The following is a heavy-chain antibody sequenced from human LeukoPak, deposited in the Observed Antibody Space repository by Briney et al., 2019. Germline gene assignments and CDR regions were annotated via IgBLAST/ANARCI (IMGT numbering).Heavy chain of an antibody. V-gene: IGHV5-51*01. Sequence: GESLKISCKGSGYSFTSYWIGWVRQMPGKGLEWMGIIYPGDSDTRYSPSFQGQVTISADKSIGTAYLQWSSLKASDTAMYYCARLAAYDFWSGYSPVSYYYYMDVWGKGTTVTVSS. D-gene: IGHD3-3*01. CDR1: GYSFTSYW. CDR3: ARLAAYDFWSGYSPVSYYYYMDV. J-gene: IGHJ6*03. CDR2: IYPGDSDT.